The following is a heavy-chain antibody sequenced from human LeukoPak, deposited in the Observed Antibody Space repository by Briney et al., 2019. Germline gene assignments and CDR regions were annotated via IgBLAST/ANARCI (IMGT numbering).Heavy chain of an antibody. CDR2: FDPEDGET. V-gene: IGHV1-24*01. CDR1: GYTLTELS. Sequence: ASVKVSCKVSGYTLTELSMHWVRQAPGKGPEWMRGFDPEDGETIYAQKFQGRVTMTEDTSTDTAYMELSSLRSEDTAVYYCATSAWGYYYYGMDVWGQGTTVTVSS. CDR3: ATSAWGYYYYGMDV. D-gene: IGHD7-27*01. J-gene: IGHJ6*02.